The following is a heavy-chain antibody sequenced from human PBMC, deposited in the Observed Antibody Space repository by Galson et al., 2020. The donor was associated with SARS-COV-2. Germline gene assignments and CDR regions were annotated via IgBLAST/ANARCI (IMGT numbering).Heavy chain of an antibody. CDR1: GFTFSSYS. V-gene: IGHV3-21*01. CDR3: ARVGTSGLYYYYYGMVV. Sequence: TGGSLRLSCAASGFTFSSYSMNWVRQAPGKGLEWVSSISSSSSYIYYADSVKGRFTISRDNAKNSLYLQMNSLRAEDTAVYYCARVGTSGLYYYYYGMVVWGQGTTVTVSS. CDR2: ISSSSSYI. D-gene: IGHD1-1*01. J-gene: IGHJ6*02.